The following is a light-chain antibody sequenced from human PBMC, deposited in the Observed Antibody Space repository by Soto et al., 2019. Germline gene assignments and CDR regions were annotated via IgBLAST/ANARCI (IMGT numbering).Light chain of an antibody. J-gene: IGLJ1*01. Sequence: QSALTQPASVCGSPGQSVTSSCTLSISEVGGYNYVSWYQQHPGKAPKLMIYEVSNRPSGVSNRFSGSKSGNTASLTISGLQAEDEADYYCSSYTSGSTFYVFGTGTKVTVL. V-gene: IGLV2-14*01. CDR2: EVS. CDR3: SSYTSGSTFYV. CDR1: ISEVGGYNY.